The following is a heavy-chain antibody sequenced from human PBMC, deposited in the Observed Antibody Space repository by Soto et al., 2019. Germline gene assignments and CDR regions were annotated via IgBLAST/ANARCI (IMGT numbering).Heavy chain of an antibody. Sequence: EVQLVESGGGLVQPGGSLRLSCAASGFTFSSYSMNWVRQAPGKGLEWVSYISSSSSTIYYADSVKGRYTISRDNAKYSLYLQMNSLRDGDTAVYYCARAGKGGYCSSTSCYTGWGYYYGMYVWGQGTTVTVAS. D-gene: IGHD2-2*02. CDR1: GFTFSSYS. J-gene: IGHJ6*02. V-gene: IGHV3-48*02. CDR3: ARAGKGGYCSSTSCYTGWGYYYGMYV. CDR2: ISSSSSTI.